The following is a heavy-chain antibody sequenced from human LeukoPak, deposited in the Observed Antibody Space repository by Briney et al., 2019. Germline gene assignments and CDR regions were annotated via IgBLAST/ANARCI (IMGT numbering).Heavy chain of an antibody. CDR2: ISYDGSNK. CDR3: ARVFRPSLTVFIIRGAFDI. CDR1: GFTFGSYA. V-gene: IGHV3-30*03. Sequence: GGSLRLSCAASGFTFGSYAMSWVRQAPGKGLEWVAVISYDGSNKYYADSVKGRFTISRDNSKNTLYLQMNSLRVEDTAVYYCARVFRPSLTVFIIRGAFDIWGQGTMVTVSS. J-gene: IGHJ3*02. D-gene: IGHD3-3*01.